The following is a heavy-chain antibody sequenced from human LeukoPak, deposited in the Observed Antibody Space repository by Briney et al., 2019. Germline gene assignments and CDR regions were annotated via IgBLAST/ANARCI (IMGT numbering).Heavy chain of an antibody. D-gene: IGHD6-13*01. Sequence: GGSLRLSCAASGFTFSSYEMNWVPQAPGKGLEWVSYLSSSGSTIYYADSVKGRFTISRDNAKNSLYLQMNSLRAEDTAVYYCAREITGYSSSWRGTNWFDPWGQGTLVTVSS. CDR1: GFTFSSYE. J-gene: IGHJ5*02. V-gene: IGHV3-48*03. CDR3: AREITGYSSSWRGTNWFDP. CDR2: LSSSGSTI.